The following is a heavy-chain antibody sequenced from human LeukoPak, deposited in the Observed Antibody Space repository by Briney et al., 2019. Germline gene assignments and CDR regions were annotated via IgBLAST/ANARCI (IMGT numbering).Heavy chain of an antibody. CDR1: GFTFSSYG. CDR2: ISYDGSNK. CDR3: AKDQGDSSGYFTDAFDI. D-gene: IGHD3-22*01. V-gene: IGHV3-30*18. J-gene: IGHJ3*02. Sequence: GGSLRLSCSASGFTFSSYGMHWVRQAPGKGLEWVAVISYDGSNKYYADSVKGRFTISRDNSKNTLYLQMNSLRAEDTAVYYCAKDQGDSSGYFTDAFDIWGQGTMVTVSS.